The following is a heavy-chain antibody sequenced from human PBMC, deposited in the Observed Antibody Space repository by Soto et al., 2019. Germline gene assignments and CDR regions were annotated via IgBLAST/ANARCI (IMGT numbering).Heavy chain of an antibody. CDR2: ISAYNGNT. V-gene: IGHV1-18*01. Sequence: ASVKVSCKASGYTFTSYGISWVRQAPGQGLEWMGWISAYNGNTNYAQKLQGRVTMTTDTSTSTAYMELRSLRSDDTAVYYCARVRLSDSENWFNPWGQGTLVTVS. CDR1: GYTFTSYG. J-gene: IGHJ5*02. CDR3: ARVRLSDSENWFNP. D-gene: IGHD3-22*01.